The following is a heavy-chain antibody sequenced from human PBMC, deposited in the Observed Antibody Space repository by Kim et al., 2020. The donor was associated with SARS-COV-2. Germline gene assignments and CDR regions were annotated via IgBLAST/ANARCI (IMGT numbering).Heavy chain of an antibody. CDR1: GFSFSDYS. D-gene: IGHD3-10*01. Sequence: GGSLRLSCAASGFSFSDYSMNWVRLAPGKGLEWVSSISDSSTYIYYADSVKGRFTISRDNAKNLMYLQMNSLRAEDTAVYYCARERDGSGIYIRLDPWGQGTLVTVSS. J-gene: IGHJ5*02. V-gene: IGHV3-21*06. CDR3: ARERDGSGIYIRLDP. CDR2: ISDSSTYI.